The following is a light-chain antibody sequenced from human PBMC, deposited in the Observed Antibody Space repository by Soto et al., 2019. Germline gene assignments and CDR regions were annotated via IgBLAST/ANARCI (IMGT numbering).Light chain of an antibody. Sequence: DIQLTQSPSFLSASVGDRVTITCRASQGISSYLAWYQQKPGKAPKLLIYAASTLQSGVPSTFSGSGSGTEFTLTISSLQPEDFTTYYCQQWTFGQGTKLEIK. V-gene: IGKV1-9*01. CDR2: AAS. J-gene: IGKJ2*01. CDR3: QQWT. CDR1: QGISSY.